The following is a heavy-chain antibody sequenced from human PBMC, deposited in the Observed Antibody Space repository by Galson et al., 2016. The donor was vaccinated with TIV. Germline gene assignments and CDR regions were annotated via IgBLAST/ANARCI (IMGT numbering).Heavy chain of an antibody. CDR1: GFTFSSFG. Sequence: SLRLSCAASGFTFSSFGMHWVRQAPGKGLEWVALIWYDGTNTYYADSVKGRFTISRDNSKNTLYVQMNSLRAEDTAVYYCAREGSGDYDWGRAAFDNWGQGTLVTVSS. J-gene: IGHJ4*02. V-gene: IGHV3-33*01. CDR2: IWYDGTNT. D-gene: IGHD4-17*01. CDR3: AREGSGDYDWGRAAFDN.